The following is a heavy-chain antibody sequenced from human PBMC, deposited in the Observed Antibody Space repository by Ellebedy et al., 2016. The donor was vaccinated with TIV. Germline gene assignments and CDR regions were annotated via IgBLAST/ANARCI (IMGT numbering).Heavy chain of an antibody. V-gene: IGHV4-39*01. CDR3: ARSLLIFSFDKCYFDL. Sequence: SETLSLTCTVSGGSISGSSYYWGWIRQPPGKGLEWIGNIFDTGSTYYNPSLKSRVIISVDTSKNQFSLKLRSMTAADTAVYYCARSLLIFSFDKCYFDLWGRGTLVTVSS. CDR2: IFDTGST. CDR1: GGSISGSSYY. D-gene: IGHD3/OR15-3a*01. J-gene: IGHJ2*01.